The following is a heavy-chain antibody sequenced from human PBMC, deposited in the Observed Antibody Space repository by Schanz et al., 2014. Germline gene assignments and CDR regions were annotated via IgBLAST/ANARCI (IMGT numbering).Heavy chain of an antibody. CDR2: IWYDGSNK. D-gene: IGHD6-13*01. CDR1: GFIFSSYG. CDR3: ARVRRRIATPSTPSFRNYYYYAMDV. J-gene: IGHJ6*02. V-gene: IGHV3-33*01. Sequence: QVQLVESGGGVVQPGRSLRLSCAASGFIFSSYGLPWVRQAPGKGLEWVAFIWYDGSNKYYADSVKGRFTISRDNSKNTLYLQMNSLRAEDTSVYFCARVRRRIATPSTPSFRNYYYYAMDVWGQGTLVTVSS.